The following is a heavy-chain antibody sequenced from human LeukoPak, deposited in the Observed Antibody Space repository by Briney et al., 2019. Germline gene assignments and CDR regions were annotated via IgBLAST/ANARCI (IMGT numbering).Heavy chain of an antibody. J-gene: IGHJ4*02. D-gene: IGHD3-16*02. CDR1: GFTFSSYA. V-gene: IGHV3-23*01. CDR3: ARDPDYVWGSYRYGPLGL. CDR2: ISGSGGST. Sequence: PGGSLRLSCAASGFTFSSYAMSWVRQAPGKGLEWVSAISGSGGSTYYADSVKGRFTISRDNSKNTLYLKMNSLRAEDTAVYYCARDPDYVWGSYRYGPLGLWGQGTLVTVSS.